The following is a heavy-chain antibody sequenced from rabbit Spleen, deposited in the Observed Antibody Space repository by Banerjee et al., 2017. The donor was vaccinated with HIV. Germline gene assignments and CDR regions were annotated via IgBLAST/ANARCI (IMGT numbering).Heavy chain of an antibody. CDR1: GFTISTSYY. J-gene: IGHJ4*01. CDR2: IYGGSSGTT. V-gene: IGHV1S45*01. CDR3: ARDVDTIYFRFSL. Sequence: QEQLEESGGDLVKPEGSLTLTCTASGFTISTSYYICWVRQAPGKGLEWIACIYGGSSGTTYYASWAKGRFTISKTSSTTVTLQMTSLTAADTATYFCARDVDTIYFRFSLWGPGTLVTVS. D-gene: IGHD1-1*01.